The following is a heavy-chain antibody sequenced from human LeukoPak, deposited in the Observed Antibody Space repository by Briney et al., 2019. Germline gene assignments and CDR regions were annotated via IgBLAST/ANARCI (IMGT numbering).Heavy chain of an antibody. CDR1: GFTFSSYG. J-gene: IGHJ6*02. Sequence: PGGSLRLSCAASGFTFSSYGMHWVRQAPGKGLEWGALIWYDGSKKYYADSVKGRFTISRDNSKNTLYLQMNSLRAEDTAVYYCARDPQHFYYYYGMDVWGQGTTVTVSS. CDR2: IWYDGSKK. V-gene: IGHV3-33*01. CDR3: ARDPQHFYYYYGMDV.